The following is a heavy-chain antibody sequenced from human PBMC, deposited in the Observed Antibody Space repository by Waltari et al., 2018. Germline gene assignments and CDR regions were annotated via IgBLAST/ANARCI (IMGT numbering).Heavy chain of an antibody. V-gene: IGHV4-59*01. CDR2: IYYSGST. Sequence: QVQLQESGPGLVKPSETLSLTCTVSGGSISSYYWSWIRQPPGKGLEWIGYIYYSGSTNYTPSLKSRVTISVDTSKNQFSLKLSSVTAADTAVYYCARDRQSYGFPNFDYWGQGTLVTVSS. CDR3: ARDRQSYGFPNFDY. D-gene: IGHD5-18*01. J-gene: IGHJ4*02. CDR1: GGSISSYY.